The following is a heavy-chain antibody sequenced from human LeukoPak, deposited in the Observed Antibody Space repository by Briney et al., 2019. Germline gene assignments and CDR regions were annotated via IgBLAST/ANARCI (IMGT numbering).Heavy chain of an antibody. V-gene: IGHV4-4*07. Sequence: SETLSLTCTVSGGSISSYCWSWIRQPAGKGLEWIGRIYTSGSTNYNPSLKSRVTMSVDTSKNQFSLNLSSVTAADTAVYYCAREGDKYANWFDTWGQGTLVTVSS. J-gene: IGHJ5*02. D-gene: IGHD2-8*01. CDR3: AREGDKYANWFDT. CDR2: IYTSGST. CDR1: GGSISSYC.